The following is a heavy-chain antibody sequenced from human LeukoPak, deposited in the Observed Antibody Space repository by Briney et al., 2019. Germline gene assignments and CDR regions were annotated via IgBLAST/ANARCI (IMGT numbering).Heavy chain of an antibody. CDR3: ARKNSIDY. J-gene: IGHJ4*02. V-gene: IGHV3-7*01. D-gene: IGHD4-23*01. CDR1: GFTFSTYW. Sequence: PGGSLRLSCSASGFTFSTYWMSWVRQAPGKGLGWVANMMRDGSEIYYVDSVKGRFTISRDNAKNSLFLQMSSLRAEDTAVYYCARKNSIDYWGQGTLVTVSS. CDR2: MMRDGSEI.